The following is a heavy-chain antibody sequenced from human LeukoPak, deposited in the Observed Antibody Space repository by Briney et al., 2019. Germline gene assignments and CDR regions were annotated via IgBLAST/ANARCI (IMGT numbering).Heavy chain of an antibody. V-gene: IGHV1-18*01. CDR1: GYTFTSYG. CDR3: ARDRDTTGTTGDYYYYYYMDV. CDR2: ISAYNGNT. Sequence: ASVKVSCKASGYTFTSYGISWVRQAPGQGLEWMGWISAYNGNTNYAQKLQGRVTMTTDTSTSTAYMELRSLRSEDTAVYYCARDRDTTGTTGDYYYYYYMDVWGKGTTVTVSS. J-gene: IGHJ6*03. D-gene: IGHD1-1*01.